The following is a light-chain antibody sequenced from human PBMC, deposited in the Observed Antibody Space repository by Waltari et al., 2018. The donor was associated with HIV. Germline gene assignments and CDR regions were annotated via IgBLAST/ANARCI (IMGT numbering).Light chain of an antibody. V-gene: IGKV3-15*01. CDR1: QSISSN. Sequence: EIVMTQSTATLSVTTGQRATVSCWASQSISSNLAWYQKRTGQAPRLLVYDASTRVARIPARVSASGFATEFTLTISSLQSEDFAVYYCQQYNDWLSWTFGQGTKVEMK. J-gene: IGKJ1*01. CDR3: QQYNDWLSWT. CDR2: DAS.